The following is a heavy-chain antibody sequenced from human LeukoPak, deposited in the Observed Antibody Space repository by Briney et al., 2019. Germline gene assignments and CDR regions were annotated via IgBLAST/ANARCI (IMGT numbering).Heavy chain of an antibody. Sequence: PGRSLRLSCAASGFTFDNYAMHWVRQAPGKGLEWVSRINSDGSTTSYADSVKGRFTISRDNSKNTLYLQMNSLRAEDTAVYFCARVATGSYDWFDPWGQGTLVTVSS. CDR2: INSDGSTT. CDR1: GFTFDNYA. CDR3: ARVATGSYDWFDP. D-gene: IGHD3-10*01. V-gene: IGHV3-74*01. J-gene: IGHJ5*02.